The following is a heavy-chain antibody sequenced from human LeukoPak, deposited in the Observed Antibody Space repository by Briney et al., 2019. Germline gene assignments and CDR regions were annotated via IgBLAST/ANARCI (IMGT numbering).Heavy chain of an antibody. Sequence: GGSLRLSCAASGFTFSSYAMSWVRQAPGKGLGWVSAISGSGGSTYYADSVKGRFTISRDNSKNTLYLQMNSLRAEDTAVYYCAKDIEYSSSSPFDYWGQGPWSPSPQ. CDR1: GFTFSSYA. V-gene: IGHV3-23*01. D-gene: IGHD6-6*01. J-gene: IGHJ4*02. CDR3: AKDIEYSSSSPFDY. CDR2: ISGSGGST.